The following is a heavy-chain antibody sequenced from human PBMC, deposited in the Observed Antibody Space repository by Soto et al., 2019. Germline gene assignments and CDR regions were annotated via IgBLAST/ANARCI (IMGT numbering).Heavy chain of an antibody. CDR1: GFSFSTYA. CDR3: AKHAEYQLVSWFDT. D-gene: IGHD2-2*01. CDR2: ISAGGGNT. V-gene: IGHV3-23*01. Sequence: EVQLLESGGGLVQPGGSLRLSCAGSGFSFSTYAMSWVRQAPGKGLEWVSGISAGGGNTYYADSVRGRFTISRDNSKDTLYLQITSLRAEDTAFYYCAKHAEYQLVSWFDTWGQGTLVTVSS. J-gene: IGHJ5*02.